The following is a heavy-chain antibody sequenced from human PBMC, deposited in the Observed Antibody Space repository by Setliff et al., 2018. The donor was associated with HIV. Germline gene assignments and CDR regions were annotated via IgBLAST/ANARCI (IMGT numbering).Heavy chain of an antibody. CDR1: ELTFSNYA. Sequence: LRLSCAASELTFSNYAMTWVRQAPGKGLEWVSSLSGSGGSTYYADSVKGRFTISRDNGKKSLYLQMDSLRDEDTAVYYCAREKFENGDYEFVSTFDSWGQGTLVTVSS. CDR3: AREKFENGDYEFVSTFDS. J-gene: IGHJ4*02. V-gene: IGHV3-23*01. D-gene: IGHD4-17*01. CDR2: LSGSGGST.